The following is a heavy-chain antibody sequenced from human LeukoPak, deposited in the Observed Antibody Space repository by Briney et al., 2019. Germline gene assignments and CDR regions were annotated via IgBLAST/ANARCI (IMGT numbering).Heavy chain of an antibody. CDR1: GYTFHSYW. D-gene: IGHD1-26*01. CDR3: ARRLGISGATDY. Sequence: GESLKISCKGSGYTFHSYWIAWVRQMPGKGLEWMGIIYPGDSDTRYSPSFQGQVTISADKSIRTAYLQWSSLKASDTAMYYCARRLGISGATDYWGQGTLVTVSS. J-gene: IGHJ4*02. V-gene: IGHV5-51*01. CDR2: IYPGDSDT.